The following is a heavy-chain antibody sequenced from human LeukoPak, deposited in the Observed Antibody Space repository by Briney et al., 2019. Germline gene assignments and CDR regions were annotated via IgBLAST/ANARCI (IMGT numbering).Heavy chain of an antibody. CDR2: IFPGDADT. V-gene: IGHV5-51*01. CDR3: ARHGSGYSGYDGIKIEY. CDR1: GYTFTSYW. D-gene: IGHD5-12*01. Sequence: GESLKISCKASGYTFTSYWSGWLGQLPGKGREGLGIIFPGDADTTYSPSFQGQVTISADKSINIAYLQWSSLKASDTAMYYCARHGSGYSGYDGIKIEYWGQGTLVTVSS. J-gene: IGHJ4*02.